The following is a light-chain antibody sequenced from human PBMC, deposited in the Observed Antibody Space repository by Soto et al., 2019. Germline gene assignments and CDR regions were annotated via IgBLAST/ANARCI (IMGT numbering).Light chain of an antibody. CDR3: SSYTTSTTLFYV. CDR2: EVT. CDR1: SSDVGNYDF. V-gene: IGLV2-14*01. Sequence: QSVLTQPASVSGSPGQSITLSCTGTSSDVGNYDFVSWYQQYPGKAPKLIIYEVTNRPSGVSSRFSGSKSGNTASLTISGLRSEDEAAYYCSSYTTSTTLFYVFGAGTKLTVL. J-gene: IGLJ1*01.